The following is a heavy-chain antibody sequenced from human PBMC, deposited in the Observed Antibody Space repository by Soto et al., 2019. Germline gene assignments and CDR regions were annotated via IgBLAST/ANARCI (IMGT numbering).Heavy chain of an antibody. CDR1: GYTFTNYY. CDR3: ARSDDCTSHPLDL. J-gene: IGHJ5*02. CDR2: MNPRSGGT. V-gene: IGHV1-2*02. Sequence: VQLEQSGAEVKGPGASVKVSCKASGYTFTNYYMHWVRQAPGQGLGWMGWMNPRSGGTKYAQAFQTRATMTREASISTAYMEVTSLRHGDTAVYFCARSDDCTSHPLDLWGPRTLVTVSS. D-gene: IGHD2-21*02.